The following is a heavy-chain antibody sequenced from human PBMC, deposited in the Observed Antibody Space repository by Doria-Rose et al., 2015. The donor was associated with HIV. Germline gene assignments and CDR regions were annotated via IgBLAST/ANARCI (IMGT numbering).Heavy chain of an antibody. D-gene: IGHD6-13*01. J-gene: IGHJ4*02. CDR2: IFSDDGR. CDR1: GVSLSSPGMG. V-gene: IGHV2-26*01. Sequence: QITLKVSGPVLVKPTETLTLTCTASGVSLSSPGMGVSWIRQPPGKALEWLANIFSDDGRSYKTSLKSRLTISRGTAKSQVVLTMTDMDPVDTATYYCARIKSSRWYHKYYFDFWGQGTLVIVSA. CDR3: ARIKSSRWYHKYYFDF.